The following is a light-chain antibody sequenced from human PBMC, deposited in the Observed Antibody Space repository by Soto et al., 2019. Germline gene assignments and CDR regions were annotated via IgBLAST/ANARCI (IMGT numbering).Light chain of an antibody. V-gene: IGLV2-14*01. J-gene: IGLJ2*01. CDR3: SSYTSSSTLRV. Sequence: QSVLTQPASVSGSPGQSITISCTGTSSDVGGYNYVSWYQQHPGKAPKLMIYEVSNRPSGVSNRFSGSKSGNTASLTISGLQADDEADYYCSSYTSSSTLRVFGGGTQLTVL. CDR2: EVS. CDR1: SSDVGGYNY.